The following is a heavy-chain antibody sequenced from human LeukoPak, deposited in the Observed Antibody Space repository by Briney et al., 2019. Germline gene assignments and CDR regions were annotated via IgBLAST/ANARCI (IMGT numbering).Heavy chain of an antibody. CDR1: GGSISSYY. CDR2: IYYSGSA. D-gene: IGHD3-10*01. Sequence: SETLSLTCTVSGGSISSYYWSWIRQPPGKGLEWIGYIYYSGSAYYNPSLKSRVTISVDTSENQFSLKLSSVTAADTAVYYCARVNYGSATKEDYWGQGTLVTVSS. J-gene: IGHJ4*02. CDR3: ARVNYGSATKEDY. V-gene: IGHV4-59*12.